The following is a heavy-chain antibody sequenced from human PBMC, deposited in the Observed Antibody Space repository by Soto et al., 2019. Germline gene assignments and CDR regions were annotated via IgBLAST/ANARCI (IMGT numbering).Heavy chain of an antibody. J-gene: IGHJ3*02. V-gene: IGHV1-69*02. CDR3: ARSLGTTHAFDI. Sequence: QVQLVHSGAEVKKPGSSVKVSCKASGGTFSSYTISWVRQAPGQGLEWMGRIIPILGIANYAQKFQGRVTITADKSTSTAYMELSSLRSEDTAVYYCARSLGTTHAFDIWGQGTMVTVSS. CDR2: IIPILGIA. CDR1: GGTFSSYT. D-gene: IGHD2-15*01.